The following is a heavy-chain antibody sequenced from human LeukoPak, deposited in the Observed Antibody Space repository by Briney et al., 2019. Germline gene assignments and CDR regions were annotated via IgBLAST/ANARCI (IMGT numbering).Heavy chain of an antibody. V-gene: IGHV6-1*01. J-gene: IGHJ4*02. Sequence: SQTLSLTCAISGDSVSSNSAACNWIRQSPSRGLEWLGRTYYRSKWYNDYAVSVKSRITINPDTSKNQFSLQLNSVTPEDTAVYYCARRSPYSTGWSSYFDYWGQGALVTVSS. D-gene: IGHD6-19*01. CDR2: TYYRSKWYN. CDR3: ARRSPYSTGWSSYFDY. CDR1: GDSVSSNSAA.